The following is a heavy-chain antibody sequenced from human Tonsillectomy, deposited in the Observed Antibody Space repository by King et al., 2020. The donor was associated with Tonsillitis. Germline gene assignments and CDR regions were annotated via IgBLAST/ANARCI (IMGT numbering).Heavy chain of an antibody. J-gene: IGHJ6*02. Sequence: VQLVESGGGLVQPGGSLRLSCAASGFTFSSFAMTWVRQAPGKGLEGGSVISGGGGDTYYVDSVKGRLPISRDNPKHTLWLQMNSLRAEDTAVYYCAKAPLLGDLYGFDVWGQGTTVTVSS. V-gene: IGHV3-23*04. CDR1: GFTFSSFA. CDR2: ISGGGGDT. D-gene: IGHD2-21*02. CDR3: AKAPLLGDLYGFDV.